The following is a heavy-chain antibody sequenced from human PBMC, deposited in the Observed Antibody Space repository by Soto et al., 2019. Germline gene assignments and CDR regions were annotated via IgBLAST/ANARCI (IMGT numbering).Heavy chain of an antibody. J-gene: IGHJ4*02. D-gene: IGHD3-3*01. V-gene: IGHV3-23*01. Sequence: GGSLRLSYAASGFTFSSYAMSWVRQAPGKGLEWVSGISGSGGSTFYADSVKGRFTISKDNSKNTLYLQMNSLRAEDTAVYYCTKAEVITIFGVPGYWGQGTLVTVSS. CDR3: TKAEVITIFGVPGY. CDR1: GFTFSSYA. CDR2: ISGSGGST.